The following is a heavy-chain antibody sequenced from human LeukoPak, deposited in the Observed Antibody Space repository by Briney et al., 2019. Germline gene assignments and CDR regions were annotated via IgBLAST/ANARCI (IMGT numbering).Heavy chain of an antibody. D-gene: IGHD4-17*01. V-gene: IGHV1-18*01. Sequence: GASVKVSCKASGYTFTSYGISWVRQAPGQGLEWMGWISAYNGNTNYAQKLQGRVTMTTDTSTSTAYMELRSLRSDDTAVYYCAREQRTTVTTLSIWVGKRSGEMDVWGQGTTVTVSS. CDR2: ISAYNGNT. CDR1: GYTFTSYG. J-gene: IGHJ6*02. CDR3: AREQRTTVTTLSIWVGKRSGEMDV.